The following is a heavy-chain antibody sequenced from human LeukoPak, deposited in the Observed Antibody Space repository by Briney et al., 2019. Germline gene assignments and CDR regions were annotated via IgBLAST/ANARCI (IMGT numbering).Heavy chain of an antibody. CDR1: GGSISSGSYY. J-gene: IGHJ4*02. CDR3: ARFYYGYYFDY. Sequence: SETLSLTCTVSGGSISSGSYYWSWIRQPAGKGLEWIGRIYTSGSTNYNPSLKSRVTISVDTSKNQFSLKLSSVTAADTAVYYCARFYYGYYFDYWGQGTLVTVSS. D-gene: IGHD3-10*01. V-gene: IGHV4-61*02. CDR2: IYTSGST.